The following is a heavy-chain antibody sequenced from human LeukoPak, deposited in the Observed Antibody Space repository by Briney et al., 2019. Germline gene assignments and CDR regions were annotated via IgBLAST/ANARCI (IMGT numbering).Heavy chain of an antibody. Sequence: ASVKVSCKSSGYSFTGYYLHWVRQAPGQGLEWMGWINPNKGGTNYAQKFQGRVTMTRDTSIATAYMELTSLTSDDTAVYYCARDKGRSEASDYWGQGSLVTVSS. D-gene: IGHD5-12*01. CDR1: GYSFTGYY. CDR3: ARDKGRSEASDY. V-gene: IGHV1-2*02. CDR2: INPNKGGT. J-gene: IGHJ4*02.